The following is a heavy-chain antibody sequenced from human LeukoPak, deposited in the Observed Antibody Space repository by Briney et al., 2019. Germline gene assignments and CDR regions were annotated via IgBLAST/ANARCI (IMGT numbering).Heavy chain of an antibody. V-gene: IGHV3-23*01. CDR1: GFTFSSYS. CDR3: AKGYYDFSGALDY. CDR2: SSGNFDSI. Sequence: GGSLRLSCAASGFTFSSYSMNWVRQAPGKGLEWVAGSSGNFDSISYADSVKGRFTISRDNSKSTLYLQMNSLRAEDTAVYYCAKGYYDFSGALDYWGQGNLVTVSS. D-gene: IGHD3-3*01. J-gene: IGHJ4*02.